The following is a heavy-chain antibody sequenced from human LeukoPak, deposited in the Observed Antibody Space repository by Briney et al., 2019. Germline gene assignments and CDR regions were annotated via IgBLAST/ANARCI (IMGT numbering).Heavy chain of an antibody. CDR2: ISSSGSTK. J-gene: IGHJ4*02. CDR1: GFIFSDYY. CDR3: ARLRYCSSSSCYGLYYFDH. V-gene: IGHV3-11*01. Sequence: GGSLRLSCAASGFIFSDYYMSWIRQAPGKGLEWISYISSSGSTKYYADSVKGRSTISRDNAKNSLYLQMNSLRAEDTAVYYCARLRYCSSSSCYGLYYFDHWGQGTLVTVSS. D-gene: IGHD2-2*01.